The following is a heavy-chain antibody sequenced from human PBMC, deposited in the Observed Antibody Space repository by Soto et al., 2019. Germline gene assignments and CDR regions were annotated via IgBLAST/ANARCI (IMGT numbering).Heavy chain of an antibody. Sequence: PGGSLRLSCAASGFTFSSYGMHWVRQAPGNGLEWVAVIWYDGSNKYYADSVKGRFTISRDNSKNTLYLQMNSLRAEDTAVYYCARVTSRNTKYSYGPLGYWGQGTLFTVSS. J-gene: IGHJ4*02. D-gene: IGHD5-18*01. CDR2: IWYDGSNK. CDR3: ARVTSRNTKYSYGPLGY. V-gene: IGHV3-33*01. CDR1: GFTFSSYG.